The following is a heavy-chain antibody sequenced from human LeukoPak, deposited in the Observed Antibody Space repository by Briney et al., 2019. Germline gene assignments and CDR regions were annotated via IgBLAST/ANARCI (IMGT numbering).Heavy chain of an antibody. J-gene: IGHJ4*02. V-gene: IGHV1-18*01. CDR2: ISAYNGDT. D-gene: IGHD3-22*01. CDR1: GYTFTSYG. Sequence: GASVKVSCKASGYTFTSYGISWVRQAPGQGLEWMGWISAYNGDTNYAQKLQGRLTMTTDTSTSTAYMELRSLRSDDTAVYYCAREGVDSSGYYSLYYFDYWAREPWSPSPQ. CDR3: AREGVDSSGYYSLYYFDY.